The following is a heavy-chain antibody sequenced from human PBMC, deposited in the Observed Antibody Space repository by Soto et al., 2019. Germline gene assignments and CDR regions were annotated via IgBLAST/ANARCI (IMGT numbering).Heavy chain of an antibody. CDR2: INSDGSST. V-gene: IGHV3-74*01. J-gene: IGHJ6*03. Sequence: PGGSLRLSCAASGFTFSSYWMHWVRQAPGKGLVWVSRINSDGSSTSYADSVKGRFTISRDNAKNTLYLQMNSLRAEDTAVYYCARSAFYCSGGSCLSYWGKGTTVTVSS. CDR1: GFTFSSYW. CDR3: ARSAFYCSGGSCLSY. D-gene: IGHD2-15*01.